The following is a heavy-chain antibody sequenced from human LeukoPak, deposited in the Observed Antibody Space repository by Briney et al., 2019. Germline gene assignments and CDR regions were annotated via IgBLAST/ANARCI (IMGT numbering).Heavy chain of an antibody. J-gene: IGHJ4*02. D-gene: IGHD3-10*01. CDR2: TYYRSKWYN. Sequence: SQTLSLTCAISGDSVSSNSAAWNWSRRSPSRGLEWLGRTYYRSKWYNDYAVSVKSRITINPNTSKNQFSLQLNSVTPEDTAVYYCALMVQGVVRYWGQGTLVTVSS. CDR1: GDSVSSNSAA. V-gene: IGHV6-1*01. CDR3: ALMVQGVVRY.